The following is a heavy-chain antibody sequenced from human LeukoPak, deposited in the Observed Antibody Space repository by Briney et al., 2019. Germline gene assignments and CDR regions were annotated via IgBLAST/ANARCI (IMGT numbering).Heavy chain of an antibody. CDR3: TKIPPDTMDV. Sequence: GGSLRLPCVASGFTFSSTTMGWVRQAPGRGLEWVSSITAIDGRTYYADSVRGRFTISRDNSKNTLYLQMNSLRAEDTAVYYCTKIPPDTMDVWGQGTTVTVSS. J-gene: IGHJ6*02. V-gene: IGHV3-23*01. CDR1: GFTFSSTT. CDR2: ITAIDGRT. D-gene: IGHD5-18*01.